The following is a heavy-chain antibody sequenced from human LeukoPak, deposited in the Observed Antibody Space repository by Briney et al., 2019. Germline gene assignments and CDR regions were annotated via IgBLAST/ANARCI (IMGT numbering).Heavy chain of an antibody. CDR2: IYSGGST. V-gene: IGHV3-53*01. Sequence: AGGSLRLSCAASGFTFTSYAMSWVRQAPGKGLEWVSVIYSGGSTYYADSVKGRFTISRDNSKNTLYLQMNSLRTEDTAVYYCARRYCGGDCYFDYWGQGTLVTVSS. CDR1: GFTFTSYA. CDR3: ARRYCGGDCYFDY. J-gene: IGHJ4*02. D-gene: IGHD2-21*02.